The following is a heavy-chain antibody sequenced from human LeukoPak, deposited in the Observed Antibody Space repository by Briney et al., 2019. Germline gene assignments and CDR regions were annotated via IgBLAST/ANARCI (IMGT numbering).Heavy chain of an antibody. V-gene: IGHV3-23*01. J-gene: IGHJ4*02. CDR2: ISASGGFT. Sequence: GGSLRLSCAASGFTIDNYAMSWVRQAPGKGLEWVSTISASGGFTYYADSVKGRFSISRDSSKNTLYLQMNSLRAEDTALYYCAKGIRYSPTSLDYWGQGTLVTVSS. D-gene: IGHD5-12*01. CDR3: AKGIRYSPTSLDY. CDR1: GFTIDNYA.